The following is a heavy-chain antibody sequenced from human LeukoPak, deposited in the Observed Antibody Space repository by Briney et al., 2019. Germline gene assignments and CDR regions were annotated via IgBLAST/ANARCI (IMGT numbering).Heavy chain of an antibody. CDR3: DSTGYYDSSGYYFGLDY. J-gene: IGHJ4*02. V-gene: IGHV1-8*03. D-gene: IGHD3-22*01. CDR2: MTPNSGNT. CDR1: GYTFTSCD. Sequence: GASVKVSCKASGYTFTSCDINWVRRATGQGLEWMGWMTPNSGNTGYAQKFQGRVTITRNTSLSTAYMELSSLRSEDTAVYYCDSTGYYDSSGYYFGLDYWGQGTLVTVSS.